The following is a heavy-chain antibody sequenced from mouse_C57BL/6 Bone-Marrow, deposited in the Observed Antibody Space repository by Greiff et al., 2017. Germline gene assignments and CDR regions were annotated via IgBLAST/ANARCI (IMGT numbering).Heavy chain of an antibody. CDR3: TMYYGSSSWYFDV. J-gene: IGHJ1*03. V-gene: IGHV5-9-1*02. D-gene: IGHD1-1*01. Sequence: EVKVVESGEGLVKPGGSLKLSCAASGFTFSSYAMSWVRQTPEKRLEWVAYISSGGDYIYYADTVKGRFTISRDNARNTLYLQMSSLKSEDTAMYYCTMYYGSSSWYFDVWGTGTTVTVSS. CDR1: GFTFSSYA. CDR2: ISSGGDYI.